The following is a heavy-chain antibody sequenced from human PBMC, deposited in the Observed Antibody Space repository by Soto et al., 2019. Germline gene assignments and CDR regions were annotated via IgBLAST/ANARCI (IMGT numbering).Heavy chain of an antibody. J-gene: IGHJ4*02. CDR1: GFSLSTSGVG. D-gene: IGHD6-19*01. V-gene: IGHV2-5*02. CDR3: ARLYSSGWYRYFDY. CDR2: IYWDDDK. Sequence: SGPTLVKPTQTLTLTCTFSGFSLSTSGVGVGWIRQPPGKALEWLALIYWDDDKRYSPSLKSRLTITKDTSKNQVVLTMTNMDPVDTATYYCARLYSSGWYRYFDYWGQGTLVTVSS.